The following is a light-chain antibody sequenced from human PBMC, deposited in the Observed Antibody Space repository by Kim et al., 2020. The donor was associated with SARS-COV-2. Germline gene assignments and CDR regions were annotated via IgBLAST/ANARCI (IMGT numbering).Light chain of an antibody. CDR2: GAS. CDR1: QSLGSH. V-gene: IGKV3-15*01. J-gene: IGKJ2*01. CDR3: QPYNNWPPMYT. Sequence: EIVMTQSPATLSVSPGERATLSCRASQSLGSHLAWYQQKPGQPPRLLIYGASTRAPGIPATFSGSGFGTEFTLTINSLQSEDFAVYYCQPYNNWPPMYTFGQGTKLDI.